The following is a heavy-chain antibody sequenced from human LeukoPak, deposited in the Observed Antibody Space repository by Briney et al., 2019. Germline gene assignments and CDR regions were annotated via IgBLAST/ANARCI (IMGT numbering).Heavy chain of an antibody. D-gene: IGHD2-2*01. CDR2: INHSGST. J-gene: IGHJ3*02. CDR1: GGSFSGYY. Sequence: SETLSLTCAVYGGSFSGYYWSWIRQPPGKGLEWIGEINHSGSTNYNPSLKSRVTISVDTSKNQFSLKLSSVTAADTAVYYCARGSRGATRILVVPAAKSNDAFDIWGQGTMVTVSS. CDR3: ARGSRGATRILVVPAAKSNDAFDI. V-gene: IGHV4-34*01.